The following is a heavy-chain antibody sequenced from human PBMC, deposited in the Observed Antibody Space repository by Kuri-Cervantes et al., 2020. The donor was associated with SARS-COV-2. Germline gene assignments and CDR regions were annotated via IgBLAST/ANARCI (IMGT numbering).Heavy chain of an antibody. CDR2: IYPGDSDT. V-gene: IGHV5-51*01. D-gene: IGHD4-17*01. J-gene: IGHJ6*03. Sequence: KVSCKGSGYSFTNYWIAWVRQMPGKSLEWRGIIYPGDSDTKYSPSFQGQVTISADKSISTAFLQWSSMKASDTAMYYCARRAYGEQVDYYYMDVWGKGTTVTVSS. CDR1: GYSFTNYW. CDR3: ARRAYGEQVDYYYMDV.